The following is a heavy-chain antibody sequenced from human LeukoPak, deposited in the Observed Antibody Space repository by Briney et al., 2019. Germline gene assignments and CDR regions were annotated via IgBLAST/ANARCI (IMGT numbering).Heavy chain of an antibody. J-gene: IGHJ4*02. CDR1: GFIFSSYR. D-gene: IGHD3-16*01. Sequence: PGGSLRLSCAASGFIFSSYRMNWVRQAPGKGLEWVSSISSSGTYIYYADSVKGRFTISRDNAKNSLYLQMNSLRAEDTAVYYCARLVYDYVWGSYAFDYWGQGTLVTVSS. V-gene: IGHV3-21*01. CDR3: ARLVYDYVWGSYAFDY. CDR2: ISSSGTYI.